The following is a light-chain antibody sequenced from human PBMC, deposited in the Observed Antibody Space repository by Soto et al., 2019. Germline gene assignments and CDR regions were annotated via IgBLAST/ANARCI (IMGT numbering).Light chain of an antibody. J-gene: IGKJ2*01. V-gene: IGKV3-20*01. CDR3: QQYGSSVYT. CDR1: QSVSSNY. CDR2: DSS. Sequence: ESVLTQSPGTLSLSPGERATLSCRASQSVSSNYLAWYQQKPGQAPRLLIYDSSTRATGIPDRFRGSGSGTDFTLTINRLDPEDFAVYYCQQYGSSVYTFGQGTKVDIK.